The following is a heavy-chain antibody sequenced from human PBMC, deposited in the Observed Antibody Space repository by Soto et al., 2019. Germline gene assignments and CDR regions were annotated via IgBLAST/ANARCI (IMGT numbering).Heavy chain of an antibody. Sequence: QVQLVQSGAEVKKPGSSVKVSCKASGGTFSSYTISWVRQAPGQGLEWMGRIIPILGIANYAQKFQGRVTITADKSTSTAYMELSSLRSEDTAVYYCARATYYYDSSGYWADAFDIWGQGTMVTVSS. D-gene: IGHD3-22*01. J-gene: IGHJ3*02. CDR2: IIPILGIA. CDR3: ARATYYYDSSGYWADAFDI. V-gene: IGHV1-69*02. CDR1: GGTFSSYT.